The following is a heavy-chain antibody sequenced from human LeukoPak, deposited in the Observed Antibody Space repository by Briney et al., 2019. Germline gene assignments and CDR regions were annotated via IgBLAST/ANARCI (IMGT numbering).Heavy chain of an antibody. V-gene: IGHV3-74*01. J-gene: IGHJ6*03. CDR3: ARAIVATTDYYYYYMDV. D-gene: IGHD5-12*01. CDR1: GFTFDDYG. Sequence: GGSLRLSCAASGFTFDDYGMSWVRQAPGKGLVWVSRINSDGSSTSYADSVKGRFTISRDNAKNTLYLQMNSLRAEDTAVYYCARAIVATTDYYYYYMDVWGKGTTVTVSS. CDR2: INSDGSST.